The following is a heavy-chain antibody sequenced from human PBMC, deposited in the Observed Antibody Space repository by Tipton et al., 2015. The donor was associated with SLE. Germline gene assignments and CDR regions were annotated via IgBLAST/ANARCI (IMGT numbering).Heavy chain of an antibody. J-gene: IGHJ4*02. CDR1: GFTFSDYY. CDR2: IKGDGSTT. Sequence: SLRLSCAASGFTFSDYYMSWIRQAPGKGLLWVAHIKGDGSTTTYADSVKGRFTISRDNAENTVYLQMNSLRAEDTAVYYCARALDPQLANYFDYWGQGTLVTVSS. D-gene: IGHD1-26*01. V-gene: IGHV3-74*03. CDR3: ARALDPQLANYFDY.